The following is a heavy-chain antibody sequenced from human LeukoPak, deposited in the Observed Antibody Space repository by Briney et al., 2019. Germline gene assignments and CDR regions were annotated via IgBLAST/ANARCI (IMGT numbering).Heavy chain of an antibody. CDR3: ANIGSYLGGAY. J-gene: IGHJ4*02. Sequence: GGSLRLACVASGFTFSNYAMSSVRQAPGEGLEWVSGIGGSGDDTFYADCVEGRSTISRDNSKHTLYLQMNSLRAEDTGVYYCANIGSYLGGAYWGQGTLVTVSS. D-gene: IGHD3-10*01. V-gene: IGHV3-23*01. CDR2: IGGSGDDT. CDR1: GFTFSNYA.